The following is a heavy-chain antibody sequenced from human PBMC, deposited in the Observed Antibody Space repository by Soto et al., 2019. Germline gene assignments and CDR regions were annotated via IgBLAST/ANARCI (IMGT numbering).Heavy chain of an antibody. J-gene: IGHJ4*02. D-gene: IGHD4-17*01. CDR3: ARGTDYGDDPFR. CDR2: ISSSSSYI. V-gene: IGHV3-21*01. Sequence: EVQLVESGGGLVKPGGSLRLSCAASGFTFSSYSMNWVRQAPGKGLEWVSSISSSSSYIYYADSVKGRFTISRDNAKNSLYLQMNGLRAEDTAVYYCARGTDYGDDPFRWGQGTLVTVSS. CDR1: GFTFSSYS.